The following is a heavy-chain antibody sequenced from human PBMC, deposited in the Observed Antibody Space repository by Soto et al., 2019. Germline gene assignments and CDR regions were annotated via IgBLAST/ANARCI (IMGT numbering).Heavy chain of an antibody. CDR3: ARDEVLLQGFLEWLPNAFDI. D-gene: IGHD3-3*01. CDR1: GFTFSSYS. J-gene: IGHJ3*02. V-gene: IGHV3-21*01. CDR2: ISSSSSYI. Sequence: GGSLRLSCAASGFTFSSYSMNWVRQAPGKGLEWVSSISSSSSYIYYADSVKGRFTISRDNAKNSLYLQMNSLRAEDTAVYYCARDEVLLQGFLEWLPNAFDIWGQGTMVTVSS.